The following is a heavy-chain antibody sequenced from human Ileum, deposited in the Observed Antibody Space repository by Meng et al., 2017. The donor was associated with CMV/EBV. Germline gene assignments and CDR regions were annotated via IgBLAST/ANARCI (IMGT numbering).Heavy chain of an antibody. CDR2: INWIGNHI. Sequence: SLKISCAASGFVFEDYAMHWVRQAPGKGLEWVSSINWIGNHICFADSVKGRFSIYRDNAKNSLSLEMNNLRPEDTAVYYCVKDSYSSSSYEASFDYWGQGTLVTVSS. D-gene: IGHD6-13*01. CDR1: GFVFEDYA. CDR3: VKDSYSSSSYEASFDY. V-gene: IGHV3-9*01. J-gene: IGHJ4*02.